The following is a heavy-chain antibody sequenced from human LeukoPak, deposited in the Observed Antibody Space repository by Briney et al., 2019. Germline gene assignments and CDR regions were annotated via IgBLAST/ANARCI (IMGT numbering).Heavy chain of an antibody. CDR2: IYYSGST. CDR3: AIAVAGPPFDY. CDR1: GGSISSYY. D-gene: IGHD6-19*01. V-gene: IGHV4-59*08. J-gene: IGHJ4*02. Sequence: SETLSLTCTVSGGSISSYYWSWIRQPPGKGLEWIGYIYYSGSTNYNPSLKSRVTISVDTSKNQFSLKLSSVTAADTAVYYCAIAVAGPPFDYWGQGTLVTVSS.